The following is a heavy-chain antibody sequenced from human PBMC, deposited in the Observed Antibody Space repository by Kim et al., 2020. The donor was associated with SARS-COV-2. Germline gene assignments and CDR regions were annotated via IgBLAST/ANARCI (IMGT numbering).Heavy chain of an antibody. CDR1: GFTFDDYA. J-gene: IGHJ4*02. D-gene: IGHD2-15*01. CDR3: AKSPRGVAQILFDY. V-gene: IGHV3-43*02. CDR2: ISGDGGST. Sequence: GGSLRLSCAASGFTFDDYAMHWVRQAPGKGLEWVSLISGDGGSTYYVDSVKGRFTISRDNSKNSLYLQMNSLRTEDTALYYCAKSPRGVAQILFDYWGQGTLVTVSS.